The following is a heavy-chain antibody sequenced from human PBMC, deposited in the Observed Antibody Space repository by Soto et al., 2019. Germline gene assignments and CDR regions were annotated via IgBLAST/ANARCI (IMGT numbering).Heavy chain of an antibody. Sequence: SVKVSCKASGGTFSSYAISWVRQAPGQGLEWMGGIIPIFGTANYAQKFQGRVTITADKSTSTAYMELSSLRSEDTAVYYCASKYYYDSSGYYPYYYYYYGMDVWAQGTTVTVSS. D-gene: IGHD3-22*01. CDR1: GGTFSSYA. J-gene: IGHJ6*02. CDR3: ASKYYYDSSGYYPYYYYYYGMDV. CDR2: IIPIFGTA. V-gene: IGHV1-69*06.